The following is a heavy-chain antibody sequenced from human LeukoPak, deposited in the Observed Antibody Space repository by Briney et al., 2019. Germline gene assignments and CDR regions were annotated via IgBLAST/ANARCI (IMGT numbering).Heavy chain of an antibody. D-gene: IGHD2-15*01. CDR1: GYTFTNYY. CDR2: VNPTGGRT. V-gene: IGHV1-46*01. J-gene: IGHJ5*02. Sequence: GASVKVSCKASGYTFTNYYLHWVRQAPGQGLEWMGIVNPTGGRTIYAQRFRGRITMTRDTSTATVYLGLSSLRPGDTAIYYCARDWGGHCSGDVCYSARFDPWGQGTLVTVSS. CDR3: ARDWGGHCSGDVCYSARFDP.